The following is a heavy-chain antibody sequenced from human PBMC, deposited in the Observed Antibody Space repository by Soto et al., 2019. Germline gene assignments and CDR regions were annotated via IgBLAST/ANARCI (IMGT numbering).Heavy chain of an antibody. CDR1: GFTFSSYA. J-gene: IGHJ4*02. Sequence: GESLKISCAASGFTFSSYAMSWVRQAPGKGLESVSAISGSGGSTYYADSVKGRFTISRDNSKNTLYLQMNSLRAEDTAVYYCAKPRLSGYYPDFDYWGQGTLVTVSS. CDR2: ISGSGGST. CDR3: AKPRLSGYYPDFDY. V-gene: IGHV3-23*01. D-gene: IGHD3-22*01.